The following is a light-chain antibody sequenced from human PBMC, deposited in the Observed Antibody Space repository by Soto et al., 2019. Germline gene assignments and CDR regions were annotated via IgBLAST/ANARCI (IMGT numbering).Light chain of an antibody. Sequence: QSVLTQPASVSGSPGQSITISCTGTSSDVGSYKLVSWYQQHPGKAPKLMIYEVSKRPSGVSHRFSGSKSGNTASLTISGLQAEDEADYYCCSYAGSSTYVFGTGTKLTVL. CDR1: SSDVGSYKL. V-gene: IGLV2-23*02. CDR3: CSYAGSSTYV. J-gene: IGLJ1*01. CDR2: EVS.